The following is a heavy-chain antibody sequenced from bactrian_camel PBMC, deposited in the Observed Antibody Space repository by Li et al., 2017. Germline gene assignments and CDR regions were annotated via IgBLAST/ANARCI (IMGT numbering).Heavy chain of an antibody. CDR2: IDSAGRT. CDR1: GYTVSSYC. J-gene: IGHJ4*01. Sequence: HVQLVESGGGSVQAGGSLRLSCGASGYTVSSYCMGWFRQAPGKEREGVGGIDSAGRTRYADSVKGRFTISKDNANNSVNLIMNSLKPEDTAMYYCAANFGPYCSGPYLARRANFLGQGTQVTVS. D-gene: IGHD2*01. V-gene: IGHV3S53*01.